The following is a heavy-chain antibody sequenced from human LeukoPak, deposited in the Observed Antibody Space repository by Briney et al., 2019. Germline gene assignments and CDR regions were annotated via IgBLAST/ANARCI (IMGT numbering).Heavy chain of an antibody. Sequence: GGSLRLSCAASGFTFNDYTMNWVRQAPGKGLEWVSSSSSSNSYKYYADSVKGRFTISRDDAKNSLSLQMNSLRAGDTAVYYCSRQNYYGSGSYPYYKYGMDVWGQGTTVTVS. V-gene: IGHV3-21*01. CDR1: GFTFNDYT. CDR3: SRQNYYGSGSYPYYKYGMDV. D-gene: IGHD3-10*01. CDR2: SSSSNSYK. J-gene: IGHJ6*02.